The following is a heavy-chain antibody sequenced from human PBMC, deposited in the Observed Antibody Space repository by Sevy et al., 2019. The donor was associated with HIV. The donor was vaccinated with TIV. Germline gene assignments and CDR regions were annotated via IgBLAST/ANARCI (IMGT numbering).Heavy chain of an antibody. Sequence: GGSLKLSCAASGFTFSSYDMHWVRHSTGKGLEWVSVIGSVGETRYADSVKGRITISRENTKNSLYLQMNSLRAGDTAVYYCARGGSDALDFWGQGTMVTVSS. CDR1: GFTFSSYD. D-gene: IGHD5-12*01. V-gene: IGHV3-13*01. J-gene: IGHJ3*01. CDR3: ARGGSDALDF. CDR2: IGSVGET.